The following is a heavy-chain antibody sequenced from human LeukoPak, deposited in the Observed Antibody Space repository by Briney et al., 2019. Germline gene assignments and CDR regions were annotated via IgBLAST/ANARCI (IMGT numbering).Heavy chain of an antibody. CDR2: INAGNGNT. Sequence: GASVKVSCKASGYTFTSCAMHWVRQAPGQRLEWMGWINAGNGNTKYSQKFQGRVTITRDTSASTAYMELSSLRSEDTAVYYCARNYGDYIGIMAPFDYWAHGTLVTVSS. D-gene: IGHD4-17*01. V-gene: IGHV1-3*01. J-gene: IGHJ4*01. CDR3: ARNYGDYIGIMAPFDY. CDR1: GYTFTSCA.